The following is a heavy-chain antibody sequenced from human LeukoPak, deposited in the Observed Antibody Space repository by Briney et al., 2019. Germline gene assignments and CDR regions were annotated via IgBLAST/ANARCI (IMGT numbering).Heavy chain of an antibody. D-gene: IGHD2-15*01. J-gene: IGHJ4*02. Sequence: SETLSLTCTVSGGSISSSSYFWGWIRQPPGKGLEWIGSVSYSGSTYYNPSLKSRVTISVGTSKNQFSLKLNSVTAADTAVYYCARSVNIVVEYYFDYWGQGTLVTVSS. CDR3: ARSVNIVVEYYFDY. CDR2: VSYSGST. CDR1: GGSISSSSYF. V-gene: IGHV4-39*01.